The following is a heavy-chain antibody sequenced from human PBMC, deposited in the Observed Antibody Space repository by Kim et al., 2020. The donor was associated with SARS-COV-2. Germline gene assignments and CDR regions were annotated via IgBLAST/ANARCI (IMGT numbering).Heavy chain of an antibody. D-gene: IGHD5-12*01. V-gene: IGHV4-39*01. CDR3: ARHSRWIYNSDR. CDR2: VDDSGTT. J-gene: IGHJ4*02. CDR1: GDSFTSPGYY. Sequence: SETLSLTCTVSGDSFTSPGYYWGWIRQPAGKGLEWVGTVDDSGTTYYNPSLKSRLTVSADTSKNQFFLKLTAVTAADTGLYFCARHSRWIYNSDRWGQGT.